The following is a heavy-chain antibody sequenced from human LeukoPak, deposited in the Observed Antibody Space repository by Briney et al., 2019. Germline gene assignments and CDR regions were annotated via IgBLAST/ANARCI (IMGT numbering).Heavy chain of an antibody. V-gene: IGHV3-30*03. CDR2: ISYDGSNK. CDR3: ARDQTKWEPLRRRDYYYMDV. J-gene: IGHJ6*03. Sequence: GGSLRLSCAASGFTFSSYGMHWVRQAPGKGLEWVAVISYDGSNKYYADSVKGRFTISRDNSKNTLYLQMNSLRAEDTAVYYCARDQTKWEPLRRRDYYYMDVWGKRTTVTVSS. CDR1: GFTFSSYG. D-gene: IGHD1-26*01.